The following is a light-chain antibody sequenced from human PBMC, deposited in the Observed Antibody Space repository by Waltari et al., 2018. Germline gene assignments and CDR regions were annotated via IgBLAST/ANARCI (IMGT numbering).Light chain of an antibody. CDR3: TSYTGSDNSKV. Sequence: QSALTQPPSASGSPGQSVTISCTGTNNDVGAYNSVSWYQRHPGKAPKVMIYEVSKRPSGVPGRFSGSKSGNTASLTVAGLQAEDEADYYCTSYTGSDNSKVFGGGTKLTVL. CDR2: EVS. J-gene: IGLJ2*01. CDR1: NNDVGAYNS. V-gene: IGLV2-8*01.